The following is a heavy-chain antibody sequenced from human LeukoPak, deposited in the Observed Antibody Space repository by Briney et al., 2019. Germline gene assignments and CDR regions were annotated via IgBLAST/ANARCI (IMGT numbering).Heavy chain of an antibody. CDR1: GYTFTSYD. Sequence: GASVKVSCKASGYTFTSYDINWVRQATGQGLEWMGWMNPNSGNTGYAQKFQGRVTMTRNTSISTAYMELSSLISEDTALYYCARDIAGATKGGWFDTWGQGTPVTVSS. CDR2: MNPNSGNT. CDR3: ARDIAGATKGGWFDT. D-gene: IGHD1-26*01. V-gene: IGHV1-8*01. J-gene: IGHJ5*02.